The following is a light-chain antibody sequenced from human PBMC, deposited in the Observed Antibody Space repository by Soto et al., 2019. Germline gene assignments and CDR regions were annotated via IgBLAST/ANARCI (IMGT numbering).Light chain of an antibody. J-gene: IGLJ1*01. V-gene: IGLV3-21*02. Sequence: SYELTQPPSMSVAPGQTARITCGGNNIGSKTVHWYQQKAGQAPVLVVYDDSDRPSGIPERFSGSNSGNTATLTISRVEAGDEADYYRQVWDVSTVHYVFGTGTKVTVL. CDR3: QVWDVSTVHYV. CDR1: NIGSKT. CDR2: DDS.